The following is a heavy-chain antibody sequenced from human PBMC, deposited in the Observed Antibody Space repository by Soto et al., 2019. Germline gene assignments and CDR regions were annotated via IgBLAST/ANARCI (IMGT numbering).Heavy chain of an antibody. J-gene: IGHJ4*02. V-gene: IGHV4-59*12. CDR3: ARGPPEFDY. CDR2: IYHSGST. Sequence: SETLSLTCTISGGSISSYYWSWIRQPPGKGLEWIGNIYHSGSTTYNPSLQSRVAISVDTSKNQFSLNLSSVTAADTAVYYCARGPPEFDYWGQGTLVTSPQ. CDR1: GGSISSYY.